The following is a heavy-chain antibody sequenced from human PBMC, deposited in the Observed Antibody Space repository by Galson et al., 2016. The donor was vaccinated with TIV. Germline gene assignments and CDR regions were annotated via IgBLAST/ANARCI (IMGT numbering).Heavy chain of an antibody. CDR2: FDPEVGRT. CDR3: ATVAWFPGLSLDN. D-gene: IGHD3-22*01. J-gene: IGHJ4*02. Sequence: SVEVSCKVSGYSLTEVVMHWVRQAPGKGLEWMGGFDPEVGRTIYAQKLQGRVTMTADTSTDTAYMELGSLRFEDTAVYYCATVAWFPGLSLDNWGQGTLVIVSS. CDR1: GYSLTEVV. V-gene: IGHV1-24*01.